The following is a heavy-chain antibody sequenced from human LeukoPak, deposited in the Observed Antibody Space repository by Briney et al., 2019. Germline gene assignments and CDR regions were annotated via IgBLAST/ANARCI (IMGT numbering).Heavy chain of an antibody. CDR3: AISLGDDYGDYYFDY. D-gene: IGHD4-17*01. Sequence: QPGGSLRPSCAASGFTFSSYAMHWVRQAPGKGLEYVSAISSNGGSTYYANSVKGRFTISRDNSKNTLYLQMGSLRAEDMAVYYCAISLGDDYGDYYFDYWGQGTLVTVSS. CDR1: GFTFSSYA. CDR2: ISSNGGST. V-gene: IGHV3-64*01. J-gene: IGHJ4*02.